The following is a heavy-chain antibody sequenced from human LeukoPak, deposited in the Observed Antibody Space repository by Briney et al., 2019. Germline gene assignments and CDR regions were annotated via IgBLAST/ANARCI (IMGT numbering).Heavy chain of an antibody. CDR2: IYHSGST. V-gene: IGHV4-59*08. CDR1: GASISTYY. Sequence: SETLSLTCTISGASISTYYWSWIRQPPGKGLEWIGHIYHSGSTDYNPSLKSRVTISVDTSKNQFSLKLSSVTAADTAVYYCARKKGSRTYFDYWGQGTLVTVSS. J-gene: IGHJ4*02. D-gene: IGHD1-14*01. CDR3: ARKKGSRTYFDY.